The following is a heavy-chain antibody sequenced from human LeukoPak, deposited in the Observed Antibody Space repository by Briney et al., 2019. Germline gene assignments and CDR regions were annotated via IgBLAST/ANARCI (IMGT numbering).Heavy chain of an antibody. V-gene: IGHV3-74*01. Sequence: GGSLRLSCAASGFGFSGYWMHWVRHAPGKGLEWVSRMDEDGRTIDYAASVRGRFTIHRDNARDTVYLQMSSLRGEDTAVYFCITDLWGRDDQWGRGTLVNVSS. J-gene: IGHJ5*02. CDR1: GFGFSGYW. CDR2: MDEDGRTI. D-gene: IGHD1-14*01. CDR3: ITDLWGRDDQ.